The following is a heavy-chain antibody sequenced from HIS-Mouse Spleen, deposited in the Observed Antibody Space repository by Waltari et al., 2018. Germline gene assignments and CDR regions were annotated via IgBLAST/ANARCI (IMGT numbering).Heavy chain of an antibody. CDR2: ISSSSSTI. J-gene: IGHJ4*02. Sequence: EVQLVDSGGGLVQPGGSLRLSCAASGFTFGSYSMNWVRQAPGKGLEWVSYISSSSSTIYYADSVKGRFTISRDNAKNSLYLQMNSLRAEDTAVYYCARGASGSYYLVSVSDYWGQGTLVTVSS. CDR3: ARGASGSYYLVSVSDY. CDR1: GFTFGSYS. V-gene: IGHV3-48*01. D-gene: IGHD1-26*01.